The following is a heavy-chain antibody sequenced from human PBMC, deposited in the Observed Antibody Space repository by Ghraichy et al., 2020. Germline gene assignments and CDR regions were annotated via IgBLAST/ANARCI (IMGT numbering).Heavy chain of an antibody. CDR2: MYHSGSP. CDR3: ARDLANHYGSGSLYYGMDV. J-gene: IGHJ6*02. Sequence: SETLSLTCSVSGGSISSYYWTWIRQPPGKGLEWIGFMYHSGSPKYNPSLKSRVIISADTSKNQFSLTLRSVTAADTAVYYCARDLANHYGSGSLYYGMDVWCQGTTVTVS. D-gene: IGHD3-10*01. V-gene: IGHV4-59*01. CDR1: GGSISSYY.